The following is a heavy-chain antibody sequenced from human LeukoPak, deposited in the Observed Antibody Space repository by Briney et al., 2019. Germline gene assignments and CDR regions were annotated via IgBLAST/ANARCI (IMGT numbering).Heavy chain of an antibody. Sequence: GGSLRLSCAASGFSFSSYEMNWVRQAPGKGLEWVSHISSGGSTEYYVDSVRGRFTMSRDNAKNLLFLQMNSLRAEDTAVYYCARDTLNGPFVISLDYWGQGALVTVSS. CDR3: ARDTLNGPFVISLDY. J-gene: IGHJ4*02. D-gene: IGHD3-9*01. CDR2: ISSGGSTE. V-gene: IGHV3-48*03. CDR1: GFSFSSYE.